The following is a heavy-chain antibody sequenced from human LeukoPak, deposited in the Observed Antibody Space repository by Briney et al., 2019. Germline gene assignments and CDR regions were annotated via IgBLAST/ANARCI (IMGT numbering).Heavy chain of an antibody. CDR2: IYYSGST. CDR3: ARESLPDIVVVPASFDP. J-gene: IGHJ5*02. V-gene: IGHV4-39*02. Sequence: SETLSLTCTVSGGSISSSSYYWGWIRQPPGKGLEWIGSIYYSGSTYYNPSLKSRVTISVDTSKNQFSLKLSSVTAADTAVYYCARESLPDIVVVPASFDPWGQGTLVTVSS. CDR1: GGSISSSSYY. D-gene: IGHD2-2*01.